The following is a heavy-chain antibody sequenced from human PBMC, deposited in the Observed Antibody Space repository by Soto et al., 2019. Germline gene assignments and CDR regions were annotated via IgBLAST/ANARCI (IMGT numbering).Heavy chain of an antibody. V-gene: IGHV3-30*18. CDR2: VSYDGSSE. J-gene: IGHJ6*02. D-gene: IGHD3-10*01. CDR3: AKAGYCTRGNCYDYYRYGMDV. Sequence: VQMEESGGGVVQPGRSLRLTCAVSGFTFSDYGMHWVRQAPRKVLEWVAVVSYDGSSEFYADSVKGRFTISRDNSKNTLHLQMNSLRPEDTAVYYCAKAGYCTRGNCYDYYRYGMDVWGQGTAVTVSS. CDR1: GFTFSDYG.